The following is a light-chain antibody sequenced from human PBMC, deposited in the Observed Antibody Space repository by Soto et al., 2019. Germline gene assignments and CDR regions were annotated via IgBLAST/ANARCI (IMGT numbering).Light chain of an antibody. CDR1: QSVSSN. CDR3: QQYNDWPF. V-gene: IGKV3-15*01. CDR2: GAS. Sequence: EIVMTQSPATLSVSPGERATLSCRASQSVSSNLAWYQQKPGQAPRLLIYGASTRATGIPARFSGSGSGTEFTITISSLQSEDFSGYYCQQYNDWPFFGGGTKVEIK. J-gene: IGKJ4*01.